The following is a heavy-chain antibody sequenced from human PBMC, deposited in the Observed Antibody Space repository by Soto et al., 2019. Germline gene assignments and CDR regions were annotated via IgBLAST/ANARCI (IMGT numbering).Heavy chain of an antibody. CDR1: GYTFTSYY. Sequence: ASVKVSCKASGYTFTSYYMHWVRQAPGQGLEWMGIINPSGGSTSYAQKFQGRVTMTRDTSTSTVYMELSSLRSEDTAVYYCARVYGNYYYDSSGYHAFDIWGQGTMVTV. CDR3: ARVYGNYYYDSSGYHAFDI. D-gene: IGHD3-22*01. V-gene: IGHV1-46*01. CDR2: INPSGGST. J-gene: IGHJ3*02.